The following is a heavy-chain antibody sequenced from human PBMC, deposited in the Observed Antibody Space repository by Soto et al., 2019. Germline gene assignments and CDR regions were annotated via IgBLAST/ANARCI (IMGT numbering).Heavy chain of an antibody. J-gene: IGHJ4*02. Sequence: GASVKVSFKACGGTFSSFAVSWVRQAPGQGLEWMGRIIPMFATPNYAPRFQARVTITADESTGTAYMELSSLRSEDTALYYCASARSDYYPSTFWGQGTLVTVSS. V-gene: IGHV1-69*13. D-gene: IGHD3-3*01. CDR3: ASARSDYYPSTF. CDR2: IIPMFATP. CDR1: GGTFSSFA.